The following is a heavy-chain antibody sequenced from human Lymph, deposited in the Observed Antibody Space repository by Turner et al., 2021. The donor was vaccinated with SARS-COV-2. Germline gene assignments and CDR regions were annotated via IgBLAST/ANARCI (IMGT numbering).Heavy chain of an antibody. Sequence: EVQLLESGGGLVQPGGSLRLPCAATGFTFSSYAMSGVRQAPGKGLEWVSAISGSGGDTYYADSVKGRFTISRDNSKNTLYLQMNSLRAEDTAVYYCAKGVRGAMIVVVIPYFDYWGQGTLVTVSS. J-gene: IGHJ4*02. V-gene: IGHV3-23*01. CDR2: ISGSGGDT. D-gene: IGHD3-22*01. CDR1: GFTFSSYA. CDR3: AKGVRGAMIVVVIPYFDY.